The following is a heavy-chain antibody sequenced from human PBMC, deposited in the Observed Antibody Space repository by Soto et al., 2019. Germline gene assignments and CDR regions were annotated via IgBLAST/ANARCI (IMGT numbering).Heavy chain of an antibody. V-gene: IGHV4-61*01. CDR1: GGSVSSGSHY. J-gene: IGHJ4*02. Sequence: SETLSLTCTVSGGSVSSGSHYWSWIRQPPGKGLEWIGYIYYSGSTNYNPSLKSRVTISVDTSKNQFSLKLSSVTAADTAVYYCATYYYGSGSYFDYWGQGTLVTVSS. CDR3: ATYYYGSGSYFDY. D-gene: IGHD3-10*01. CDR2: IYYSGST.